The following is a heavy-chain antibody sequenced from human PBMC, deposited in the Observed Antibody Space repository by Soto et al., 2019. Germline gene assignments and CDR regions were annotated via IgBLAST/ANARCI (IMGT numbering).Heavy chain of an antibody. CDR1: GFTFSNAW. D-gene: IGHD6-13*01. Sequence: GGSLRLSCAASGFTFSNAWMNWVRQAPGKGLEWVGRIKGKTDGGTTDYAAPVKGRFTISRDDSKNTLYLQMNSLITDDTAVYYCTTDTPLYSSSWFGGRTFDYWGQGTLVTVSS. CDR2: IKGKTDGGTT. CDR3: TTDTPLYSSSWFGGRTFDY. J-gene: IGHJ4*02. V-gene: IGHV3-15*07.